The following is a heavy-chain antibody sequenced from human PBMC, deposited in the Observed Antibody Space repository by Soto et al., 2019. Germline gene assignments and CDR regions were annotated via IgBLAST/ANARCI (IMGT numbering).Heavy chain of an antibody. CDR2: IYYSGST. V-gene: IGHV4-59*08. D-gene: IGHD3-16*01. CDR1: GGSISSYY. CDR3: ARHFSLLGGLFDY. J-gene: IGHJ4*02. Sequence: TSETLSLTCTVSGGSISSYYWSWIRQPPGKGLEWIGYIYYSGSTNYNPSLKSRVTISVDTSKNQFSLKLSSVTAADTAVYYCARHFSLLGGLFDYWGQGTLVTVSS.